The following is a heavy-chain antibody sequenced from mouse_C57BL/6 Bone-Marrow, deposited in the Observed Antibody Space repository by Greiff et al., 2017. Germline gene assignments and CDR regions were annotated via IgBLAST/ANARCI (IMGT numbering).Heavy chain of an antibody. V-gene: IGHV1-81*01. J-gene: IGHJ3*01. CDR1: GYTFTSYG. CDR3: AISGDYGAY. D-gene: IGHD2-4*01. CDR2: IYPRSGNT. Sequence: VQLQQSGAELARPGASVKLSCKASGYTFTSYGISWVKQRTGQGLEWIGEIYPRSGNTYYNEKFKGKATLTADKYSSTAYMELRSLTSEDSAVYFCAISGDYGAYWGQGTLVTVSA.